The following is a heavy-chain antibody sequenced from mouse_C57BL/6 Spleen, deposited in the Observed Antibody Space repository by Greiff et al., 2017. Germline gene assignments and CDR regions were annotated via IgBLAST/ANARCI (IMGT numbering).Heavy chain of an antibody. V-gene: IGHV1-53*01. D-gene: IGHD4-1*02. CDR1: GYTFTSYW. Sequence: QVQLQQPGTELVKPGASVKLSCKASGYTFTSYWLHWVKQRPGQGLEWIGNLTPSNGGTNYNEKFKSKATLTVDKSSSTAYMQLSSLTSEDSAVYYCARQLGPFYFAYWGQGTTLTVSS. J-gene: IGHJ2*01. CDR3: ARQLGPFYFAY. CDR2: LTPSNGGT.